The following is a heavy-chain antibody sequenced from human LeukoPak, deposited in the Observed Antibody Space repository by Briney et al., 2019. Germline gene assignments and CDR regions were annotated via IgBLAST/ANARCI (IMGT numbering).Heavy chain of an antibody. J-gene: IGHJ4*02. CDR2: INPSGAST. D-gene: IGHD3-16*01. CDR3: ATSYYDYVWGSVASFPGID. CDR1: GYTFTGYY. Sequence: GASVKVSCKASGYTFTGYYMHWVRQAPGQGLEWMGVINPSGASTIYAQKFQGRVTITRNTSISTAYMELSSLRSEDTAVYYCATSYYDYVWGSVASFPGIDWGQGTLVTVSS. V-gene: IGHV1-46*01.